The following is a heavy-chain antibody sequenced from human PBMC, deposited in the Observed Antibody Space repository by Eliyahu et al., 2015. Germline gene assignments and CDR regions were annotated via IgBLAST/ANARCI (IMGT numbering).Heavy chain of an antibody. V-gene: IGHV3-15*01. CDR3: AGEGY. CDR2: IRSRTDGGTT. J-gene: IGHJ4*02. CDR1: GIILSNAW. Sequence: EVQLVESGGGLVEPGGSLSLSCAASGIILSNAWVNWVRQAPGKGLEWVGRIRSRTDGGTTDYAAPVKGRFTISRDDSKNTVYLQMNTLRTDDTAVYYCAGEGYWGQGTLVPVSS.